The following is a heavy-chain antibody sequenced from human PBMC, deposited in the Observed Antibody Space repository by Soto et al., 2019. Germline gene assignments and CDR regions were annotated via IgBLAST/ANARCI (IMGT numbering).Heavy chain of an antibody. D-gene: IGHD4-17*01. CDR3: ALADDYGDYVNYYYYGMDV. J-gene: IGHJ6*02. CDR2: IIPIFGTA. V-gene: IGHV1-69*06. Sequence: QVQLVQSGAEVKKPGSSVKVSCKASGGTFSSYAISWVRQAPGQGLEWMGGIIPIFGTANYAQKFQGRVTLTADKATNTAYMELSRLRSEDTAVYYCALADDYGDYVNYYYYGMDVWGQGTTVTVSS. CDR1: GGTFSSYA.